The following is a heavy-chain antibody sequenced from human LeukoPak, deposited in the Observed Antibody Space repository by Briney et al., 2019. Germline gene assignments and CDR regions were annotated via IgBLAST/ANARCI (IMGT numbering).Heavy chain of an antibody. CDR1: GDSISSYY. Sequence: SETLSVTCTVSGDSISSYYWSWIRQPPGKGLEWIGYIYYSGGTDYNPSLKSRVTISVDTSKNQFSLKLRSVTAADTAVYYCARHVTISGPYDASDIWGQGTMVTVSP. D-gene: IGHD5-24*01. CDR3: ARHVTISGPYDASDI. V-gene: IGHV4-59*08. CDR2: IYYSGGT. J-gene: IGHJ3*02.